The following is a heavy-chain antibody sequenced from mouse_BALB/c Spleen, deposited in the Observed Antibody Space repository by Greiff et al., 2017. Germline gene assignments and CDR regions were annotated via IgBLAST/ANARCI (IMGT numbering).Heavy chain of an antibody. Sequence: DLVKPGASVKLSCKASGYTFTSYWINWIKQRPGQGLEWIGRIAPGSGSTYYNEMFKGKATLTVDTSSSTAYIQLSSLSSEDSAVYFCARDSAFAYWGQGTLVTVSA. CDR1: GYTFTSYW. CDR2: IAPGSGST. J-gene: IGHJ3*01. CDR3: ARDSAFAY. V-gene: IGHV1S41*01.